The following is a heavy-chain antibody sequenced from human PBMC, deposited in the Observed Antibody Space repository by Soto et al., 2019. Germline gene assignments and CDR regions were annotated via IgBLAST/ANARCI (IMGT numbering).Heavy chain of an antibody. J-gene: IGHJ4*02. CDR1: GGSISSGGYY. CDR3: ARDMNGVLGMGH. CDR2: IYYSGST. D-gene: IGHD1-1*01. Sequence: QVQLQESGPGLVKPSQTLSLTCTVSGGSISSGGYYWSWIRQHPGKGLEWIGYIYYSGSTYYNPSHKGRLTISVDTSKTQFSPKLSSVTPADTAVYYCARDMNGVLGMGHWGQGTLVTVSS. V-gene: IGHV4-31*03.